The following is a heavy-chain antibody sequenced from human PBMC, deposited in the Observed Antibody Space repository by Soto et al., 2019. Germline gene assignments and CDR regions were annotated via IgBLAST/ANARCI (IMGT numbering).Heavy chain of an antibody. D-gene: IGHD3-16*01. V-gene: IGHV1-3*01. Sequence: QVQLVQSGAEVKKPGASVKVSCKASGYTFTRYAMHGVRQAPGQRLEWMGWINAGNGNTKYSQKFQGRVIITRDTSASTAYMELSSLRSEDTAVYYCARGEFLSYDDYWGQGTLVTVSS. CDR2: INAGNGNT. J-gene: IGHJ4*02. CDR3: ARGEFLSYDDY. CDR1: GYTFTRYA.